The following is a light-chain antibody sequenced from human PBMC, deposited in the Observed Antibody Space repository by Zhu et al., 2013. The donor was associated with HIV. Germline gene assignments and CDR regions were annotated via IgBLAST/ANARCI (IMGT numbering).Light chain of an antibody. CDR2: GAS. Sequence: EIVLTQSPGTLSLSPGERATLSCRASQSVSSNNLAWYQQKPGRPPRLVVYGASSRATGIPDRFSGSGSGTQFTLTISRLEPEDFALYYCQQYGNSPTYGQGTKLEIK. CDR1: QSVSSNN. CDR3: QQYGNSPT. V-gene: IGKV3-20*01. J-gene: IGKJ2*01.